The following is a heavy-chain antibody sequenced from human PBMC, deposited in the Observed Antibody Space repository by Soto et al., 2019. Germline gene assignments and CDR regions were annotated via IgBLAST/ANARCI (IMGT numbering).Heavy chain of an antibody. CDR2: INAYHGNT. V-gene: IGHV1-18*01. CDR3: ASDWFGVDY. J-gene: IGHJ4*02. CDR1: GYTFTSYG. Sequence: QVQLVQSGAEVKKPGASVKVSCKASGYTFTSYGISWVRQAPGQGLECMGWINAYHGNTNYAQNLQGRLTLTTDTSTSTAYMELRSLRSDDTAVYYCASDWFGVDYWGQGTLVTVSS. D-gene: IGHD3-16*01.